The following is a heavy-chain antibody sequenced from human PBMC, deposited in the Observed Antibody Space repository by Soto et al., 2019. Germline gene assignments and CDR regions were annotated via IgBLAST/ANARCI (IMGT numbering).Heavy chain of an antibody. D-gene: IGHD3-10*01. Sequence: QVQLQESGPGLVKHSQTLSLTCTVSGGSISSGDYYWSWIRQPPGKGLEWIGYIYYSGSTYYNPSLKSRVTLSLDTPSNQFSLRLRSLTAADTAVYYCATFGVIGEPFDYWGQGTLVTVSS. CDR2: IYYSGST. CDR3: ATFGVIGEPFDY. V-gene: IGHV4-30-4*01. J-gene: IGHJ4*02. CDR1: GGSISSGDYY.